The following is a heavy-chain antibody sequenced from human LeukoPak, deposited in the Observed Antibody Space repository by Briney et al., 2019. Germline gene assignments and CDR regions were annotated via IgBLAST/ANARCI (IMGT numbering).Heavy chain of an antibody. Sequence: SDTVSLTCAVYGGSFRGYYWSWIRRPPGKGLEWIGEINHSGSTNYTPPLKSRVTISVDTSKNQFSRKRSSVTAADTAVYYCARRSDSSGSARAAFDIWDQETMVTVSS. V-gene: IGHV4-34*01. CDR2: INHSGST. CDR3: ARRSDSSGSARAAFDI. J-gene: IGHJ3*02. D-gene: IGHD6-13*01. CDR1: GGSFRGYY.